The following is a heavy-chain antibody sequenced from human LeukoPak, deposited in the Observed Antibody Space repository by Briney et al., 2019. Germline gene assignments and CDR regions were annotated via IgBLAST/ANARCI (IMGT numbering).Heavy chain of an antibody. D-gene: IGHD3-22*01. V-gene: IGHV3-33*01. J-gene: IGHJ4*02. CDR1: GFTFSSYV. CDR3: ARGYDSSGYFPDY. CDR2: IWYDGSNK. Sequence: GGSLRLSCAASGFTFSSYVMHWVRQAPGKGLEWVAVIWYDGSNKYYADSVKGRFTISRDNSKNTLYLQMNSLRAEDTAVYYCARGYDSSGYFPDYWGQGTLVTVSS.